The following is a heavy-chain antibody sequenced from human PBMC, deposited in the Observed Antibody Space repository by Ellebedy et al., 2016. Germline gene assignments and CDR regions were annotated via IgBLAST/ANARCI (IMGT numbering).Heavy chain of an antibody. CDR1: GGTFSSYG. CDR2: IILISGTT. D-gene: IGHD5-18*01. Sequence: SVKVSXKAFGGTFSSYGISWVRQAPGQGLEWMGGIILISGTTNYAQKFQGRVTITAVESTSTVYMELRSLRSEDTAVYYCARALYSYGYGNYLYMDVWGKGTTVTIFS. J-gene: IGHJ6*03. CDR3: ARALYSYGYGNYLYMDV. V-gene: IGHV1-69*13.